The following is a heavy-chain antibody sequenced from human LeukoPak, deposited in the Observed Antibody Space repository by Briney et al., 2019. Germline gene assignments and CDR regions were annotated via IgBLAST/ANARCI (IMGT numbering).Heavy chain of an antibody. CDR2: INPKSGNT. CDR3: VRASFGYYFDS. Sequence: ASVKVSCKATRYSFSSHDINGVRQATGQGLEWMGWINPKSGNTEHEKKFQGRVTMSKSTAIKVAYLELSSLRSEDTAVYFWVRASFGYYFDSWGQGTPVTVFS. V-gene: IGHV1-8*01. D-gene: IGHD2/OR15-2a*01. J-gene: IGHJ4*02. CDR1: RYSFSSHD.